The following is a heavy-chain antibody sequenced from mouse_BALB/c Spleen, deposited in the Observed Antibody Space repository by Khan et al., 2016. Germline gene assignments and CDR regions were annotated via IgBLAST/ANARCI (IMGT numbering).Heavy chain of an antibody. CDR2: ISYSGGT. CDR3: SRYEGSYYGRGMDY. D-gene: IGHD1-1*01. CDR1: GDSITSGY. Sequence: EVQLQESGPSLVKPSQTLSLTCSVTGDSITSGYWNWIRKFPGNKLEYMGYISYSGGTYNNPPLKSRISISRETSKNQYSLQLNSVTTEDTGTYACSRYEGSYYGRGMDYWGQGLSVTVSS. V-gene: IGHV3-8*02. J-gene: IGHJ4*01.